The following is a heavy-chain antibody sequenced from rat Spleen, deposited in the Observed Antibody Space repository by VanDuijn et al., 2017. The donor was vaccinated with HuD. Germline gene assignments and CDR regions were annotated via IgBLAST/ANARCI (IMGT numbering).Heavy chain of an antibody. V-gene: IGHV5-25*01. J-gene: IGHJ2*01. CDR1: GFTFSNYY. Sequence: EVQLVESGGGLVQPGRSLKLSCAASGFTFSNYYMAWVRQAPKKGLEWVATISTSGSRTYYPDSVKGRFTISRDNAKSSLYLQMNSLKSEDTATYYCARHLSYPGIGDYWGLGVMVTVSS. D-gene: IGHD1-4*01. CDR3: ARHLSYPGIGDY. CDR2: ISTSGSRT.